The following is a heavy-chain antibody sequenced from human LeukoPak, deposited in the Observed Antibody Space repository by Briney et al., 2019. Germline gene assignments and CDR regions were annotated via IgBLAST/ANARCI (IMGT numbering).Heavy chain of an antibody. V-gene: IGHV4-59*08. D-gene: IGHD3-22*01. J-gene: IGHJ3*02. CDR2: IYYSGST. CDR3: ASLDSSGYTPYASDI. CDR1: GGSISSYY. Sequence: SETLSLTFTVSGGSISSYYWSWIRQPPGKGLEWIGYIYYSGSTNYNPSLKSRVTISVDTSKNQFSLKLSSVTAADTAVYYCASLDSSGYTPYASDIWGQGTMVTVSS.